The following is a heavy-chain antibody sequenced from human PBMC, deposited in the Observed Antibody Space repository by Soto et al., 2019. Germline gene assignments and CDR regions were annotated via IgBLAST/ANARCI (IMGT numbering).Heavy chain of an antibody. CDR1: GFSLSTSRVG. Sequence: QITLKESGPTLVNPTQTLTLTCSFSGFSLSTSRVGVAWIRQPPGKALEWLAIIYWDDDRRYSPSLQTRLAITKDTSKNQVVLTMTNLDPGDTATYYCAHIMITWGGVSALDAFDMWGQGTMVTVSS. CDR3: AHIMITWGGVSALDAFDM. D-gene: IGHD3-16*01. J-gene: IGHJ3*02. V-gene: IGHV2-5*02. CDR2: IYWDDDR.